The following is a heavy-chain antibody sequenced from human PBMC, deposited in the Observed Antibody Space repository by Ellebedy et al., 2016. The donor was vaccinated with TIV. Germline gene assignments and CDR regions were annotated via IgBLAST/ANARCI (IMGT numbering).Heavy chain of an antibody. V-gene: IGHV4-4*07. Sequence: MPSETLSLTCTVSGGSISSDYWSWIRQPAGKGLEWIGRSHSSGITNYNPSLKSRVTMSVDTSKNQFSLKLSSVTAADTAVYYCGGSRDGYIDYWGQGTPVTVSS. CDR2: SHSSGIT. D-gene: IGHD5-24*01. CDR3: GGSRDGYIDY. CDR1: GGSISSDY. J-gene: IGHJ4*02.